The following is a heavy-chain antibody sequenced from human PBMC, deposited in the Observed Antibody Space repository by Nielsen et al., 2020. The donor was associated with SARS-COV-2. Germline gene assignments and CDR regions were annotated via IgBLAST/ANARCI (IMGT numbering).Heavy chain of an antibody. CDR1: GFTFSSYE. D-gene: IGHD5-18*01. Sequence: GGSLRLSCAASGFTFSSYEMNWVRQAPGKGLEWVSYISSSGSTIYYADSVKGRFTISRDNAKNSLYLQMNSLRAEDTAVYYCARSSADTAMVNWFDPRGQGTLVTVSS. CDR3: ARSSADTAMVNWFDP. J-gene: IGHJ5*02. V-gene: IGHV3-48*03. CDR2: ISSSGSTI.